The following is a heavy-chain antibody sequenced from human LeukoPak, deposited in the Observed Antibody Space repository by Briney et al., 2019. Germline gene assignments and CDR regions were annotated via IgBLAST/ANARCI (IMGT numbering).Heavy chain of an antibody. Sequence: ASVKVSCKASGYTFTSYGISWVRQAPGQGLEWMGWISAYNGNTNYAQKLQGRVTMTTDTSTSTAYMELRSLRSDDTAVYYCARDVGSDFDWFGWFDPWGQGTLVTVSS. D-gene: IGHD3-9*01. CDR2: ISAYNGNT. CDR3: ARDVGSDFDWFGWFDP. V-gene: IGHV1-18*01. CDR1: GYTFTSYG. J-gene: IGHJ5*02.